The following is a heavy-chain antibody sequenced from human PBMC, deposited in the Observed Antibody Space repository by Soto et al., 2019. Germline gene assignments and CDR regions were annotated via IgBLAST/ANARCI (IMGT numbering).Heavy chain of an antibody. CDR3: ARNRDGYNPYCFDY. J-gene: IGHJ4*02. CDR2: IYYSGSP. CDR1: GVSISSYY. D-gene: IGHD5-12*01. V-gene: IGHV4-59*01. Sequence: SETLSLTCTVSGVSISSYYWTWIRQPPGKGLEWIGYIYYSGSPNYNPSLKSRVTISVDTSKNQFSLKLSSVTAADTAVYYCARNRDGYNPYCFDYWGQGTLVTVSS.